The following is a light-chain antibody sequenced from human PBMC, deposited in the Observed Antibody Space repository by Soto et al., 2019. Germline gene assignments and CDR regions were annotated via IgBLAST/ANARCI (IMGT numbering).Light chain of an antibody. CDR1: QSVTSSY. Sequence: TQSPGTLSLSPGERATLSCRASQSVTSSYLAWYQQKPGQAPRLLIYGASIRATGIPDRFSGSGSGTDFTVTIDGLEPEDFAVCYCQQYGSSPLTFGGRTKVDIK. CDR3: QQYGSSPLT. V-gene: IGKV3-20*01. CDR2: GAS. J-gene: IGKJ4*01.